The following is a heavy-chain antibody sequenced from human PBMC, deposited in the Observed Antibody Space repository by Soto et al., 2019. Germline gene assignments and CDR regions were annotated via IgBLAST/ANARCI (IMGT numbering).Heavy chain of an antibody. CDR1: GFTFSHYG. CDR2: ISYDGSNK. V-gene: IGHV3-30*18. J-gene: IGHJ6*02. D-gene: IGHD6-6*01. Sequence: GGSLRLSCAASGFTFSHYGIHWVRQAPGKGLEWLAVISYDGSNKHYADSVKGRFTISRDNSKNTLYLQMNSLRAEDTAVYYCAKSSSSSSLDYYYGMDVWGQGTTVTVSS. CDR3: AKSSSSSSLDYYYGMDV.